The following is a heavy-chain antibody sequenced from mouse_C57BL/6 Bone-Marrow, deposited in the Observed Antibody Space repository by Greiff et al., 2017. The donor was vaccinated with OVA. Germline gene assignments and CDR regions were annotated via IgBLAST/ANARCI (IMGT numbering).Heavy chain of an antibody. CDR2: IDPENGDT. J-gene: IGHJ1*03. D-gene: IGHD1-1*01. Sequence: EVQRVESGAELVRPGASVKLSCTASGFNIKDDYMHWVKQRPEQGLEWIGWIDPENGDTEYASKFQGKATITADTSSNTAYLQLSSLTSEDTAVYYCTLYGSYWYFDVWGTGTTVTVSS. CDR1: GFNIKDDY. CDR3: TLYGSYWYFDV. V-gene: IGHV14-4*01.